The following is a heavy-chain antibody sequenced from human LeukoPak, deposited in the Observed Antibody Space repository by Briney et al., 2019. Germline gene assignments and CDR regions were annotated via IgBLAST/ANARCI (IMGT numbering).Heavy chain of an antibody. J-gene: IGHJ6*03. D-gene: IGHD4-11*01. CDR2: INPNSGGT. Sequence: GASVKVSCKASGYTFTGYYMHWVRQAPGQGLEWMGWINPNSGGTNYAQKFQGRVTMTRDTSISTAYMELSRLRSDDTAVYYCARSPHDYNHYYYYMDVWGKGTTVTVSS. V-gene: IGHV1-2*02. CDR1: GYTFTGYY. CDR3: ARSPHDYNHYYYYMDV.